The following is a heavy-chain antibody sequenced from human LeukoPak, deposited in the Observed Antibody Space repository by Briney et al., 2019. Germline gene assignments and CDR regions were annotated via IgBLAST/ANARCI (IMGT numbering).Heavy chain of an antibody. V-gene: IGHV1-2*02. D-gene: IGHD4-17*01. CDR2: INPNSGGT. CDR1: GYTFTGHY. J-gene: IGHJ6*03. CDR3: ARGLPIAATVTAYYYYYYMDV. Sequence: GASVKVSCKASGYTFTGHYMHWVRQAPGQGLEWMGWINPNSGGTNCAQKFQGRVTMTRDTSINTAYMELSSLRSEDTAVYYCARGLPIAATVTAYYYYYYMDVWGKGTTVTISS.